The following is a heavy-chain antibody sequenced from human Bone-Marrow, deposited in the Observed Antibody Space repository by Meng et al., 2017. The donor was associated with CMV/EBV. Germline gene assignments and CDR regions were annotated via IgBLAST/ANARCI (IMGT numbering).Heavy chain of an antibody. D-gene: IGHD3-3*01. Sequence: GRSLSHSCPASGSPFRNYSMNWVRHAPGKGLEWVSSISSSSTYKHYADSVEGRFTISRDNAKNTLYLQMNSLRAEDTAVYYCASWGRITIFGVANPYYYGMDVWGQGTTVTVSS. CDR3: ASWGRITIFGVANPYYYGMDV. CDR2: ISSSSTYK. J-gene: IGHJ6*02. V-gene: IGHV3-21*01. CDR1: GSPFRNYS.